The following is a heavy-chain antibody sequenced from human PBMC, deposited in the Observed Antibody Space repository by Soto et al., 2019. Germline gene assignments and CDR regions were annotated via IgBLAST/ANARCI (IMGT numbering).Heavy chain of an antibody. V-gene: IGHV3-30-3*01. Sequence: QVQLVESGGGVVQPGRSLRLSCAASGFTFSSYAMHWVRQAPGKGLEWVAVISYDGSNKYYADSVKGRFTISRDNSKNTLYLQMNSLRAEDTAVYYCARVGTDPGYYYGMDVWGQGTTVTVSS. D-gene: IGHD7-27*01. J-gene: IGHJ6*02. CDR2: ISYDGSNK. CDR1: GFTFSSYA. CDR3: ARVGTDPGYYYGMDV.